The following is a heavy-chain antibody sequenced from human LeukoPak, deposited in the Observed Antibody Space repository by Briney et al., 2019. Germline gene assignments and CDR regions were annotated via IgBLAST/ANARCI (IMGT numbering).Heavy chain of an antibody. CDR1: GFTLSRYW. V-gene: IGHV3-7*01. Sequence: GGSLRLSCAAAGFTLSRYWMSWVRQAKGKGLECVAKIREDGSEKYYVDSVKGRFTISRDNAKNSLYLQMNSLRAEDTAVYYCARDLLWGQGTLVTVSS. CDR2: IREDGSEK. CDR3: ARDLL. J-gene: IGHJ4*02.